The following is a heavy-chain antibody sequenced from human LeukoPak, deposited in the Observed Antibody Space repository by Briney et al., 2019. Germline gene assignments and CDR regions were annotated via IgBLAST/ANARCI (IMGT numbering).Heavy chain of an antibody. CDR1: GFTFRKYW. J-gene: IGHJ6*03. CDR2: INPDDGST. Sequence: PGGSLRLSCTASGFTFRKYWLHWVRQAPGKGLVWVSRINPDDGSTSYADSVKGRFTISRDNSKNTLYLQMNSLRAEDTAVYYCAKDNQEASWERSGGQYMDVWGKGTTVTVSS. D-gene: IGHD2-2*01. CDR3: AKDNQEASWERSGGQYMDV. V-gene: IGHV3-74*01.